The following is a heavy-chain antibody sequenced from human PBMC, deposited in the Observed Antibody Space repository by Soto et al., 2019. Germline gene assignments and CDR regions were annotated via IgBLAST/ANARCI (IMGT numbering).Heavy chain of an antibody. V-gene: IGHV4-59*01. J-gene: IGHJ6*02. CDR1: GGSISSYY. CDR2: IYYSGST. Sequence: SETLSLTCTGSGGSISSYYWSWIRQPPGKGLEWIGYIYYSGSTNYNPSLKSRVTISVDTSKNQCALKLSSVTAADTAVYYCATTMTTSDYYGSGSYHPVYDYYGMDVGGQGTTVTVSS. CDR3: ATTMTTSDYYGSGSYHPVYDYYGMDV. D-gene: IGHD3-10*01.